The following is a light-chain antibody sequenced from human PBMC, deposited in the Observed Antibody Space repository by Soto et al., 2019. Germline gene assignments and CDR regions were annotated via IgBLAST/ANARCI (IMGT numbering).Light chain of an antibody. Sequence: EVVLTQSPGTLSLSPGERATLSCRASQSVSSSYLAWYQHKPGQAPRLLIYGASTRAPGIPDRFSGGGSGTDFTLTISRLEPEDFAVYYCQQYGRSPPGFTFGPGTKVYIK. V-gene: IGKV3-20*01. CDR2: GAS. J-gene: IGKJ3*01. CDR1: QSVSSSY. CDR3: QQYGRSPPGFT.